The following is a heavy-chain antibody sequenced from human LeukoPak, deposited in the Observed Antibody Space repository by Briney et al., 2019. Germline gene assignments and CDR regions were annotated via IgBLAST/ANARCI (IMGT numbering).Heavy chain of an antibody. CDR1: GFTFSSYS. V-gene: IGHV3-21*01. CDR2: ISSSSSYL. Sequence: GSLRLSCAASGFTFSSYSMNWVRQAPGKGLEWVSSISSSSSYLYHADSVKGRFTISRDNAKNSLYLQMNSLRAEDTAAYYCARGTNTAMGVDNWGQGTLVTVSS. D-gene: IGHD5-18*01. J-gene: IGHJ4*02. CDR3: ARGTNTAMGVDN.